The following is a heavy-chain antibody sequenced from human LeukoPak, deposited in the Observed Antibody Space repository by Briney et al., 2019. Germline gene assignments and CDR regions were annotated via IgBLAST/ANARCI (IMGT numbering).Heavy chain of an antibody. D-gene: IGHD1-1*01. Sequence: PSQTLSLTCTVSGGSISSGDYYWSWIRQPLGKGLEWIGYIYYSGSTYYNPSLKSRVTISVDTSKNQFSLKLSSMTAADTAVYYCARGAPTTASFDYWGQGTLVTVSS. CDR3: ARGAPTTASFDY. V-gene: IGHV4-30-4*01. CDR2: IYYSGST. CDR1: GGSISSGDYY. J-gene: IGHJ4*02.